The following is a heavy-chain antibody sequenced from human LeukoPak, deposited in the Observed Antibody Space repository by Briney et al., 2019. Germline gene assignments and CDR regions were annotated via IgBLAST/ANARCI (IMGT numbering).Heavy chain of an antibody. D-gene: IGHD6-19*01. Sequence: GSLRLXCAASGFTFSTYWMSWVRQAPGKGLEWVANIKQDGSAKYYVDSVTGRFTISRDNAKNSLFLQMNSLRAEDTAIYYCAKDLISSGWYDPPHYWGQGTLVTVSS. CDR1: GFTFSTYW. CDR3: AKDLISSGWYDPPHY. V-gene: IGHV3-7*01. CDR2: IKQDGSAK. J-gene: IGHJ4*02.